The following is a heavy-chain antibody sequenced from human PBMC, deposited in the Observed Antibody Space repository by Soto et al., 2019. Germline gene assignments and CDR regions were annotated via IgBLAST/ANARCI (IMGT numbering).Heavy chain of an antibody. Sequence: PGGSLRLSCAASGFTFSSYAMSWVRHAQGKGLEWVSAISGSGGSTYYADSVKGRFTISRDNPANTLYLQMNSLRAEDTAVNYCSRDYSMVRGPWMDYWGQGTLVTVSS. CDR2: ISGSGGST. CDR1: GFTFSSYA. V-gene: IGHV3-23*01. CDR3: SRDYSMVRGPWMDY. J-gene: IGHJ4*01. D-gene: IGHD3-10*01.